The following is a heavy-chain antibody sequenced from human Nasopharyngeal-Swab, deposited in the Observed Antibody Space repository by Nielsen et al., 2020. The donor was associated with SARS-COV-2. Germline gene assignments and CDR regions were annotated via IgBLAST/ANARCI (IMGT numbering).Heavy chain of an antibody. CDR2: IWYDGSNQ. J-gene: IGHJ2*01. CDR1: GFTFRNFG. CDR3: VRDRLGYCSGGSCTNWYFDL. Sequence: GGSLRLSCEASGFTFRNFGMHWVRQAPGKGLEWVADIWYDGSNQYYADSVKGRFTVSRDQSKNTLYLQMNSLKAEDTAVYFCVRDRLGYCSGGSCTNWYFDLWGRGTLLTVSS. D-gene: IGHD2-15*01. V-gene: IGHV3-33*08.